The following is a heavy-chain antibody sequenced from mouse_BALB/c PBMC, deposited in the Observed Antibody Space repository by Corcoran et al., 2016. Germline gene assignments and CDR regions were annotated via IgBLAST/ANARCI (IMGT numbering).Heavy chain of an antibody. CDR2: FNPNNGGP. Sequence: EVQLQQSGPELVKPGASVKISCKTSGYTFIEYSIHWVKQSHGKSLEWIGSFNPNNGGPHSNQKFKGKAILTVDKSSSTAYMELRSLTSEDSAVYYCGRTKYRYDGVAYGGQGTLVTVS. CDR3: GRTKYRYDGVAY. CDR1: GYTFIEYS. J-gene: IGHJ3*01. V-gene: IGHV1-18*01. D-gene: IGHD2-14*01.